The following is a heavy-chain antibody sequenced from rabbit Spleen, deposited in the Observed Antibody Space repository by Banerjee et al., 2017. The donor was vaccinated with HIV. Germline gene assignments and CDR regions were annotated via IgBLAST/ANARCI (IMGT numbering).Heavy chain of an antibody. D-gene: IGHD3-1*01. CDR3: VRDTWYFKL. J-gene: IGHJ4*01. V-gene: IGHV1S47*01. CDR1: EFDLSNYG. Sequence: ELVESGGGLVQPGESLKLSCKASEFDLSNYGVSWVRQAPGKGLEWIGYIDPLFGSTYYASWVNGRFTISSHNGQNTLYLQLNSLTAADTATYFCVRDTWYFKLWGQGTLVTVS. CDR2: IDPLFGST.